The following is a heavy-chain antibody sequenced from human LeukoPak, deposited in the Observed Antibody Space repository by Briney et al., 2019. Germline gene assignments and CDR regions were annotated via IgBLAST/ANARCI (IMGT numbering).Heavy chain of an antibody. Sequence: GGSLRLSCAASGFTFSSYAMSWVRQAPGKGLEWVSAISGSGGSTYYADSVKGRFTISRDNSKNTLYLQMNSLRAEDTAVYYCAKSGDIAVVPAANIDYWGQGTLVTVSS. V-gene: IGHV3-23*01. J-gene: IGHJ4*02. CDR3: AKSGDIAVVPAANIDY. CDR2: ISGSGGST. D-gene: IGHD2-2*01. CDR1: GFTFSSYA.